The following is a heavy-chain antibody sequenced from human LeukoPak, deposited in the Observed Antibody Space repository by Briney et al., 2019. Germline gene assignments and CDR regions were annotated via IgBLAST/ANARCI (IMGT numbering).Heavy chain of an antibody. CDR1: GYTFTSYD. J-gene: IGHJ6*03. CDR3: ARGPGREYYYYYMDV. D-gene: IGHD3-10*01. CDR2: MNPNSGNT. V-gene: IGHV1-8*03. Sequence: ASVKVSCKASGYTFTSYDINWVRQATGQGLEWMGWMNPNSGNTGYAQKFQGRVTIARNTSIGTAYMELSSLRSEDTAVYYCARGPGREYYYYYMDVWGKGTTVTVSS.